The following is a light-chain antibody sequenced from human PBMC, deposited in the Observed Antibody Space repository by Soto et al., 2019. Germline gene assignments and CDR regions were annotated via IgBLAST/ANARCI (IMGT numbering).Light chain of an antibody. CDR3: AAWDDNLNGWV. V-gene: IGLV1-44*01. CDR1: SSNIGSGT. CDR2: SNN. J-gene: IGLJ3*02. Sequence: QSVLTQPPSASGTPGQRVTISCSGSSSNIGSGTVNWYQQLPGTAPKLLIYSNNQRPSGVPDRFSGSKSGTSASLAISGLQSEDEADYYCAAWDDNLNGWVFGGGTKVTVL.